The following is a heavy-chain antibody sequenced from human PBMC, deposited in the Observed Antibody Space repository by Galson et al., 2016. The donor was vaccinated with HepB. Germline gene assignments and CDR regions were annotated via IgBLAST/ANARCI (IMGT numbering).Heavy chain of an antibody. J-gene: IGHJ4*02. V-gene: IGHV5-10-1*01. CDR2: IDPSDSYS. D-gene: IGHD6-13*01. CDR3: AIHDGRGIATTAFDY. Sequence: QSGAEVTKPGESLRISCKGSGSSFTSYWITWVRQRPGKGLEWMGRIDPSDSYSNYSPSFEGHVTFSGDKSITTAYLQWSSLKASDSAIYYCAIHDGRGIATTAFDYWGQGTLVAVSS. CDR1: GSSFTSYW.